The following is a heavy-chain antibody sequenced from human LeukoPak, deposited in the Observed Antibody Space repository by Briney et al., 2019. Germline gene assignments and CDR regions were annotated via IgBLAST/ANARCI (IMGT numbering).Heavy chain of an antibody. D-gene: IGHD2-2*01. J-gene: IGHJ3*02. V-gene: IGHV3-48*03. Sequence: PGGSLRLSCAASGFTFSSYEMNWVRQAPGKGLEWVSYISSSGSTIYYADSVKGRFPISRDNAKNSLYLQMNSLRAEDTAVYYCARDGRWVVVPAVDAFDIWGQGTMVTVSS. CDR2: ISSSGSTI. CDR3: ARDGRWVVVPAVDAFDI. CDR1: GFTFSSYE.